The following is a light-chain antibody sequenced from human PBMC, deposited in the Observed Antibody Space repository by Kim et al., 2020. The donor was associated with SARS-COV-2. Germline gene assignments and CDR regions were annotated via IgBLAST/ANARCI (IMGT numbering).Light chain of an antibody. CDR3: QKYNGAPWT. CDR2: AAS. Sequence: ASVGDRLTITCRASQGISHHLAWYQQKPGKVPKLLIFAASALHSGVPSRFSGSGSGTDFTLTISSLQPEDVATYYCQKYNGAPWTFGQGTKVDIK. CDR1: QGISHH. V-gene: IGKV1-27*01. J-gene: IGKJ1*01.